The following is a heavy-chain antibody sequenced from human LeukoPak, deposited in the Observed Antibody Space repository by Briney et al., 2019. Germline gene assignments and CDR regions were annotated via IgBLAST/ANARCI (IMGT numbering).Heavy chain of an antibody. CDR3: AGTYSYDSSGCYYELPFDY. V-gene: IGHV4-59*01. CDR1: GGSISSYY. D-gene: IGHD3-22*01. Sequence: PSETLSLTCTVAGGSISSYYWSWIRQPPGKGLELIGYIYYSGSTNYNPSLKSRVTISVDTSKKQFSLKLSSVTAGATYVYYCAGTYSYDSSGCYYELPFDYWGQGTLVTVSS. CDR2: IYYSGST. J-gene: IGHJ4*02.